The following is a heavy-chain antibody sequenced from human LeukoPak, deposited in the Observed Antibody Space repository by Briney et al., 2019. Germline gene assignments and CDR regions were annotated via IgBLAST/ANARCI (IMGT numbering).Heavy chain of an antibody. Sequence: SQTLSLTCTVSGGSISSGDYYWSWIRQPPGKGLEWIGYIYYSGSTYYNPSLKSSVTISVDTSKNQLSLKLSSVTAADTAVYYCASRFSGYFVNWGQGTLVTVSS. V-gene: IGHV4-30-4*01. CDR3: ASRFSGYFVN. CDR1: GGSISSGDYY. CDR2: IYYSGST. D-gene: IGHD3-22*01. J-gene: IGHJ4*02.